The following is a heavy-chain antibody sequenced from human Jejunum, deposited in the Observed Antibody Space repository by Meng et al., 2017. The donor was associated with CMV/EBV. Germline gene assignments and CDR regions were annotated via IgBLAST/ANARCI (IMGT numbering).Heavy chain of an antibody. CDR2: IKEDGSQT. Sequence: CAASGFTFTTYLMTWVRQTPGKGLEWVANIKEDGSQTSYVDSVKGRFTISRDNARNSLCLQMNSLRVEDTAMYYCARYNSSASHDFWGQGTLVTVSS. CDR1: GFTFTTYL. D-gene: IGHD6-19*01. CDR3: ARYNSSASHDF. J-gene: IGHJ4*02. V-gene: IGHV3-7*01.